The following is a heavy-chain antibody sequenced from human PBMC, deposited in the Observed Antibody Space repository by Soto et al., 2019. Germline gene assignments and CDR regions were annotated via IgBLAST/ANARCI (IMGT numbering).Heavy chain of an antibody. CDR2: IYPGDSDT. J-gene: IGHJ5*02. Sequence: GESLKISCKGSGYSFTSYWIGWVRQMPGKGLEWMGIIYPGDSDTRYNPSFQGQVTTSADKSISTAYLQWSSLKASDTAMYYCARRWLVDPNWFDPWGQGTLVTVSS. CDR3: ARRWLVDPNWFDP. D-gene: IGHD6-19*01. CDR1: GYSFTSYW. V-gene: IGHV5-51*01.